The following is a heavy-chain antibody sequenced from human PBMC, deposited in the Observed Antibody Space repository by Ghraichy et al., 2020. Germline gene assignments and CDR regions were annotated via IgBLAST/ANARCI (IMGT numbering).Heavy chain of an antibody. CDR2: ISSSSSTI. J-gene: IGHJ6*02. CDR1: GFTFSSYS. V-gene: IGHV3-48*02. D-gene: IGHD3-10*01. Sequence: GGSLRLSCAASGFTFSSYSMNWVRQAPGKGLEWVSYISSSSSTIYYADSVKGRFTISRDNAKSSLYLQMNGLRDEDTAVYYCARNYGSGRYGMDVRGQGSTLTVS. CDR3: ARNYGSGRYGMDV.